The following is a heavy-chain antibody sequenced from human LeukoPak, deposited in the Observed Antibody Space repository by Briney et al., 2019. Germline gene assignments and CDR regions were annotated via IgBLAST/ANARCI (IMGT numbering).Heavy chain of an antibody. Sequence: GASVKVSCKASGYTFTSYAMHWVRQATGQRLEWMGWINAGNGNTKYSQKLQGKVAITRDTSASTAYMKLSSLRSEDTAVYCCARDPTRGLEWLLYSPNNWFDPWGQGTLVTVS. V-gene: IGHV1-3*01. D-gene: IGHD3-3*01. CDR1: GYTFTSYA. CDR2: INAGNGNT. CDR3: ARDPTRGLEWLLYSPNNWFDP. J-gene: IGHJ5*02.